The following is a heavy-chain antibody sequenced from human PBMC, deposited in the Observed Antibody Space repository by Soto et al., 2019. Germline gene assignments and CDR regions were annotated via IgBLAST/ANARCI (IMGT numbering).Heavy chain of an antibody. CDR1: GFTVSSGY. CDR3: VSPFDVYYYYGMDV. V-gene: IGHV3-66*01. J-gene: IGHJ6*02. CDR2: MYPGGNK. Sequence: EVQLVESGGGLVQPGGSLRLSCAVSGFTVSSGYMSWVRQAAGKGLEWVSIMYPGGNKYYADSVKGRFIISRDNSKNTLSLQMNSLRAEDTAVYYCVSPFDVYYYYGMDVWGQGTTVTVS.